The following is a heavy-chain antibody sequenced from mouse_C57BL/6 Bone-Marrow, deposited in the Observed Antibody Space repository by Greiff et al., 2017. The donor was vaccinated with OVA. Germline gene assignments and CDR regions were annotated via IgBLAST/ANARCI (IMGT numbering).Heavy chain of an antibody. Sequence: QVQLQQSGAELVRPGASVKLSCKASGYTFTDYYISWVKQRPGQGLEWIARIYPGSGNIYYHEKYKGKATLTAEKSSSTAYMQLSSLTSDDSAVYFCARSERLRDYFDYWGQGTTLTVSS. D-gene: IGHD2-2*01. V-gene: IGHV1-76*01. CDR3: ARSERLRDYFDY. CDR1: GYTFTDYY. CDR2: IYPGSGNI. J-gene: IGHJ2*01.